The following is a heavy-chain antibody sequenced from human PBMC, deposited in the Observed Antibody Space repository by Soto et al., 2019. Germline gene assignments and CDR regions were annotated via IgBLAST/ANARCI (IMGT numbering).Heavy chain of an antibody. Sequence: QVQLVQSGAEVKKPGASVKVSCKASGYMFSNYGISWVRQAPGHGLEWMGWISAYTGSTNYAQKVQDRVTMTTDTSTNTAYMELRRLRFDGTAVYFCARRGYGGNSHLRFWGQGTMVTVSS. J-gene: IGHJ3*01. CDR3: ARRGYGGNSHLRF. D-gene: IGHD4-17*01. V-gene: IGHV1-18*04. CDR2: ISAYTGST. CDR1: GYMFSNYG.